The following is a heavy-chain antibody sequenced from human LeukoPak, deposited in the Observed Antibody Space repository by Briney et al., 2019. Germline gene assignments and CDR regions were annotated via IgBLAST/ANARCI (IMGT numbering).Heavy chain of an antibody. D-gene: IGHD2-15*01. V-gene: IGHV1-2*02. Sequence: ASVKVSCKAFGYTFTSNYMHWVRQAPGQGLEWMGWIDPNNGGTNYAQKFQGRVTMTRDTSISTAYMELSRLRSDDTAVYYCATSGGRHQMRYWGQGTLVTVSS. CDR2: IDPNNGGT. CDR3: ATSGGRHQMRY. J-gene: IGHJ4*02. CDR1: GYTFTSNY.